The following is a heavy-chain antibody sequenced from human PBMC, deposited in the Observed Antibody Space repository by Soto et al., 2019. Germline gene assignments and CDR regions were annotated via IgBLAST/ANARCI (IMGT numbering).Heavy chain of an antibody. V-gene: IGHV3-30-3*01. J-gene: IGHJ3*02. CDR1: RFTFSSYA. D-gene: IGHD2-15*01. CDR2: ISYDGSNK. CDR3: ARDCSGGSCYRYDALDN. Sequence: RLSCAASRFTFSSYAMHWVRQAPGKWLEWVAVISYDGSNKYYADSVKGRFTISRDNSKNTLYLQMNSLRAEDTAVYYCARDCSGGSCYRYDALDNWGQGTMVNVSS.